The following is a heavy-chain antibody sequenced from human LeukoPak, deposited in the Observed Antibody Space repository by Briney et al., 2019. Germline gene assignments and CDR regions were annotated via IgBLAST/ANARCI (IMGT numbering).Heavy chain of an antibody. CDR2: ISANSDAT. D-gene: IGHD6-13*01. J-gene: IGHJ4*02. V-gene: IGHV1-2*02. CDR1: GYTFSNYY. CDR3: ARAMSSAWYRGSYFDY. Sequence: ASVKVSCKASGYTFSNYYIHFLRQAPGQGLEWVGWISANSDATNYPQKFQGRVTLARDTSINTAYLELRSLRSDDTAVYFCARAMSSAWYRGSYFDYWGQGTLVIVSS.